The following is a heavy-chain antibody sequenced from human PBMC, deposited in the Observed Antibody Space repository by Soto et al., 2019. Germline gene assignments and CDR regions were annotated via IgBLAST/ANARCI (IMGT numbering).Heavy chain of an antibody. CDR3: ARIQGYCSGGSCVDDYYYGMDV. D-gene: IGHD2-15*01. Sequence: HPGGSLRLSCAASGFTFSSYSMNWVRQTPGKGLEWVSYISSSSSTIYYADSVKGRFTISRDNAKNSLYLQMNSLRDEDTAVYYCARIQGYCSGGSCVDDYYYGMDVWGQGTTVTVSS. J-gene: IGHJ6*02. CDR2: ISSSSSTI. V-gene: IGHV3-48*02. CDR1: GFTFSSYS.